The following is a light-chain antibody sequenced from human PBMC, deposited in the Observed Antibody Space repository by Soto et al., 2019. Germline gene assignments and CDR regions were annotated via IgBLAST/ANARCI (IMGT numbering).Light chain of an antibody. CDR3: QSFDSSLSGSV. Sequence: QSVLTQPPSVSGAPGQRVTISCTGSRSNIVAGNDVHWYQPLPGTAPKLLIYGNNNRPSGVRDRFSGSKSGTSASLAITGLEAEDEADYYCQSFDSSLSGSVFGGGTQLTVL. J-gene: IGLJ2*01. V-gene: IGLV1-40*01. CDR2: GNN. CDR1: RSNIVAGND.